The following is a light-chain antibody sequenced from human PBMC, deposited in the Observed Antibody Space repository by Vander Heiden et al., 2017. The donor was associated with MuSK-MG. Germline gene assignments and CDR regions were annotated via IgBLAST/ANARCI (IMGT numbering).Light chain of an antibody. V-gene: IGLV2-8*01. CDR1: SSDVGGYNY. CDR2: EVS. CDR3: SSYAGSNNYV. J-gene: IGLJ1*01. Sequence: SALTQPPSASGSPGQSVTISCTGTSSDVGGYNYVSWYQQHPGKAPKLMIYEVSKRPSGVPDRFSGSKSGNTASLTVSGRQAEDEADYYCSSYAGSNNYVFGTGTKVTVL.